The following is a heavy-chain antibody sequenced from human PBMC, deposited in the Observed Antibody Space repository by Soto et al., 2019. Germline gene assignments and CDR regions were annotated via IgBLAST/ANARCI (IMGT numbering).Heavy chain of an antibody. CDR3: ARVALLKTGGYDLYYFDF. V-gene: IGHV4-34*02. D-gene: IGHD3-22*01. CDR1: GGSFSDYY. CDR2: INHSGGT. J-gene: IGHJ4*02. Sequence: QVQLQQSGAGLLKPSETLSLTCSVYGGSFSDYYWSWIRQPPGKGLEWIGEINHSGGTNYNPSLKSRVSISVDTSKNQFSLKLSSVTAADTGVYYCARVALLKTGGYDLYYFDFWGQGTLVSVSS.